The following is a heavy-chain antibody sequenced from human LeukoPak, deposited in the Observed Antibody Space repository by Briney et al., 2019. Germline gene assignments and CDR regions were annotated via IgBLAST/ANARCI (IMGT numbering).Heavy chain of an antibody. CDR1: GFNVVAYA. V-gene: IGHV3-43*02. D-gene: IGHD3-10*01. Sequence: GGSLRLSCAASGFNVVAYAMYWVRQPLGKGLEWVSLISGDSDNKYSAASVKGRFAISRDNSKNSFYLQMNSLTTEDTALYYCAIAYESGSFYRAFAYWGQGALVTVSS. CDR3: AIAYESGSFYRAFAY. CDR2: ISGDSDNK. J-gene: IGHJ4*02.